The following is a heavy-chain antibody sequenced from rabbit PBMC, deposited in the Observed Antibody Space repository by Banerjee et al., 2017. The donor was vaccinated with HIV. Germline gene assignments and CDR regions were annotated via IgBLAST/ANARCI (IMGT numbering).Heavy chain of an antibody. Sequence: QEQLVESGGGLVQPEGSLTLTCTASGFSFSSGYYMCWVRQPPGKGLEWIACIGAGSESTYYASWAKGRFTISKTSSTTVTLQMTSLTAADTATYFCARTTSFVNYSLWGQGTLVTVS. CDR3: ARTTSFVNYSL. V-gene: IGHV1S45*01. J-gene: IGHJ6*01. D-gene: IGHD1-1*01. CDR1: GFSFSSGYY. CDR2: IGAGSEST.